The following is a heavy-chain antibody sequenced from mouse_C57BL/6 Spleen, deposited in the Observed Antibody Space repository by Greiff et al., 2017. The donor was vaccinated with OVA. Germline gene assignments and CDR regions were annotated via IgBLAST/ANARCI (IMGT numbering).Heavy chain of an antibody. Sequence: EVKVEESGGGLVKPGGSLKLSCAASGFTFSDYGMHWVRQAPEKGLEWVAYISSGSSTIYYADTVKGRFTISRDNAKNTLFLQMTSLRSEDTAMYYCARGITTVVARGWYFDVWGTGTTVTVSS. CDR1: GFTFSDYG. D-gene: IGHD1-1*01. CDR2: ISSGSSTI. CDR3: ARGITTVVARGWYFDV. V-gene: IGHV5-17*01. J-gene: IGHJ1*03.